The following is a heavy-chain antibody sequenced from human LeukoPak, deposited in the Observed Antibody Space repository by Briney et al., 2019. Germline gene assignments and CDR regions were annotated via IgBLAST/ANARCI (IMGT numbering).Heavy chain of an antibody. Sequence: GGSLRLSCAASGFTFSNAWMHWVRQAPGKGLVWVSRINSDGSSTIYAGSVKGRFTISRDNAKNTLYLQMNSLRAEDTAVYYCARGIAVPGHFDYWGQGTLVTVSS. CDR3: ARGIAVPGHFDY. D-gene: IGHD6-19*01. CDR2: INSDGSST. J-gene: IGHJ4*02. CDR1: GFTFSNAW. V-gene: IGHV3-74*01.